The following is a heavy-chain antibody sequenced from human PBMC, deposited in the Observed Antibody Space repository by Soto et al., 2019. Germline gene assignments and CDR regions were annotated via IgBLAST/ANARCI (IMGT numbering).Heavy chain of an antibody. CDR2: IYYSGSN. CDR1: GGSLSGYY. V-gene: IGHV4-34*01. D-gene: IGHD3-16*01. CDR3: AREKLGAPLFDY. Sequence: PSETLSLTCAVAGGSLSGYYRGWVRQPPGKGLEWVGEIYYSGSNYYHPPLKSRVTISVDTSKNQFSLKLSSVTAADTAVYYCAREKLGAPLFDYWGQGTLVTVSS. J-gene: IGHJ4*02.